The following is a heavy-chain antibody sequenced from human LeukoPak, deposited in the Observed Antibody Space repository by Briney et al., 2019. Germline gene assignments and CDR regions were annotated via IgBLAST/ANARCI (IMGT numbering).Heavy chain of an antibody. V-gene: IGHV4-34*05. Sequence: PSETLSLTCAVSGGSLSSNYWCWIRHPQGQGMGWDGATNNSGSTNNYPSLKSRVTISVATSTTQLYLKLSAGNVADTAVYYCASGRDPSSSDFIDCWGQGTLVTVST. CDR3: ASGRDPSSSDFIDC. J-gene: IGHJ4*02. CDR1: GGSLSSNY. D-gene: IGHD6-13*01. CDR2: TNNSGST.